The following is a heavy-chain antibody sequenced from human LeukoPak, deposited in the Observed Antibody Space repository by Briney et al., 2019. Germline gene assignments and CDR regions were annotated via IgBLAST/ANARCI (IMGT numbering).Heavy chain of an antibody. CDR1: GGSFSGYY. V-gene: IGHV4-34*01. D-gene: IGHD2-8*02. CDR2: INHSGST. CDR3: ARDTGRRDDAFDI. J-gene: IGHJ3*02. Sequence: PSETLSLTCAVYGGSFSGYYWSWIRQPPGKGLEWIGEINHSGSTNYNPSLKSRVTISVDTSKNQFSLKLSSVTAADTAVYYCARDTGRRDDAFDIWGQGTMATVSS.